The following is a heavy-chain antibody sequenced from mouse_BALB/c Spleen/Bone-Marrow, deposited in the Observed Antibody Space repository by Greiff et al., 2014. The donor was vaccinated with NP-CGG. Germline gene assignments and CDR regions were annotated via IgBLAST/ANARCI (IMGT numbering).Heavy chain of an antibody. CDR1: GYSITSGYY. CDR3: ARGGPFDY. Sequence: EVQRVESGPGLVKPSQSLSLTCSVTGYSITSGYYWNWIRQFPGNKLEWMGYISYDGSNNYNPSLKNRISITRDISKNQFFLKLNSVTTEDTATYYCARGGPFDYWGQGTTLTVSS. CDR2: ISYDGSN. V-gene: IGHV3-6*02. J-gene: IGHJ2*01.